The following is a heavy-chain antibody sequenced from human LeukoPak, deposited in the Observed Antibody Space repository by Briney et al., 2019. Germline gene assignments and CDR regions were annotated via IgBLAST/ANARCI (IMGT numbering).Heavy chain of an antibody. D-gene: IGHD3-9*01. V-gene: IGHV5-51*01. CDR1: GYSVTSYW. J-gene: IGHJ4*02. Sequence: GESLKISRKGSGYSVTSYWIGWVRQMPGKGLEWMGIIYPGDSDTRYSPSFQGQVTISADKSISTAYLQWSSLKAPDTAMYYCARQGRYFAWSGPMWGQGTLVTVSS. CDR3: ARQGRYFAWSGPM. CDR2: IYPGDSDT.